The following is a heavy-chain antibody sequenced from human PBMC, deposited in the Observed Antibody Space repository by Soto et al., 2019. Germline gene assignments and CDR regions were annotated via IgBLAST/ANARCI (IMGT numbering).Heavy chain of an antibody. V-gene: IGHV1-24*01. CDR2: FDPEDGET. J-gene: IGHJ6*03. Sequence: ASVKVSCKVSGYTLTELSMHWVRQAPGKGLEWMGGFDPEDGETIYAQKFQGRVTVTEDTSTDTAYMELSSLRSEDTAVYYCATLSSGWVNKDYYYYYMDVWGKGTTVTVSS. CDR3: ATLSSGWVNKDYYYYYMDV. CDR1: GYTLTELS. D-gene: IGHD6-19*01.